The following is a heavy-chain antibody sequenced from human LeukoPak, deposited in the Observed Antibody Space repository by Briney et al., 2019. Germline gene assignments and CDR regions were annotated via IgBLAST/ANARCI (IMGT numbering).Heavy chain of an antibody. D-gene: IGHD4-17*01. CDR1: GYTFTGYY. V-gene: IGHV1-2*04. J-gene: IGHJ4*02. CDR3: ARDIVSSFLKGATVTHVFDY. Sequence: ASVKVSCKASGYTFTGYYIHWVRQAPGQGLEWMGWINPNSGGTNYTQKFQGWVTMTRDTSISTVYMELSRLRSDDTAVYYCARDIVSSFLKGATVTHVFDYWGQGTLVTVSP. CDR2: INPNSGGT.